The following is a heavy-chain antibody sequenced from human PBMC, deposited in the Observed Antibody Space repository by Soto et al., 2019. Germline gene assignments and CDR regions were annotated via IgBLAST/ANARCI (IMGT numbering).Heavy chain of an antibody. J-gene: IGHJ4*02. Sequence: QVQLVQSGAEVKKPWSSVKVSCKASGGTFSSYAIRWVRQAPGQGLEWMGGIIPIFGTANYVQKFQGRVTMTAEESTSTAYMELISLRSEDTAVYYCAELDGYDSSGYYKAYWGQGTMVTVSS. CDR2: IIPIFGTA. D-gene: IGHD3-22*01. V-gene: IGHV1-69*01. CDR3: AELDGYDSSGYYKAY. CDR1: GGTFSSYA.